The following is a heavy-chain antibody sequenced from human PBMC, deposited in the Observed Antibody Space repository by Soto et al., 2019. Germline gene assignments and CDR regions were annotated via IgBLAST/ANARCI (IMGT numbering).Heavy chain of an antibody. Sequence: QVQLVESGGGVVQPGTSLRLSCAASGFTFSSFAMHWVRQGPGKGLEWVVVVSYDESNRYYADSVKGRFTISRDNSKNTLYLQMNSLRAEETAVYYCARDAVAGTFTPRYGMDVWGQGTTVTVSS. CDR2: VSYDESNR. D-gene: IGHD6-19*01. CDR3: ARDAVAGTFTPRYGMDV. CDR1: GFTFSSFA. J-gene: IGHJ6*02. V-gene: IGHV3-30-3*01.